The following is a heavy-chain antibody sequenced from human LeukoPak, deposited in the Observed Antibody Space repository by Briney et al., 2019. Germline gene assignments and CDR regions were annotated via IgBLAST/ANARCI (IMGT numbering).Heavy chain of an antibody. CDR2: ISAYNGNT. Sequence: ASVKVSCKASGYTFTSYGISWVRQAPGQGLEWMGWISAYNGNTNYAQKLQGRVTMTTDTSTSTAYMELRGLRSDDTAVYYCARGDIVVVVAAYDAFDIWGQGTMVTVSS. CDR1: GYTFTSYG. CDR3: ARGDIVVVVAAYDAFDI. J-gene: IGHJ3*02. V-gene: IGHV1-18*01. D-gene: IGHD2-15*01.